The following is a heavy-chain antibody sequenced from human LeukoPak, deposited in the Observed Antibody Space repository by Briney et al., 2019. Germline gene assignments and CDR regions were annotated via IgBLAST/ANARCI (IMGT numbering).Heavy chain of an antibody. J-gene: IGHJ5*02. V-gene: IGHV3-7*01. Sequence: PGGSLRLSCAASGFTFSSYWMSWVRQAPGKGLEWVANIKQDGSEKYYVDSVKGRFTISRDNAKNLLYLQMNSLRVEDTAVYYCARVYCSGGSCYHSRGWFDPWGQGTLVTVSS. CDR1: GFTFSSYW. CDR3: ARVYCSGGSCYHSRGWFDP. CDR2: IKQDGSEK. D-gene: IGHD2-15*01.